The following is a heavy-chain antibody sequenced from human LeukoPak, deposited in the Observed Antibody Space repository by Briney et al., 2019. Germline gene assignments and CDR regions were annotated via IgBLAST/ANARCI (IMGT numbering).Heavy chain of an antibody. D-gene: IGHD5-12*01. Sequence: ASVKVSCKASGYTFTGYYMHWVRQAPGQGLEWMGWINPNSGGTNYAQKFQGRVTLTRDTSISTAYMELSRLRSEDTAVYYCARDPAIVAHYKYFDYWGQGTLVIVSS. CDR3: ARDPAIVAHYKYFDY. J-gene: IGHJ4*02. V-gene: IGHV1-2*02. CDR2: INPNSGGT. CDR1: GYTFTGYY.